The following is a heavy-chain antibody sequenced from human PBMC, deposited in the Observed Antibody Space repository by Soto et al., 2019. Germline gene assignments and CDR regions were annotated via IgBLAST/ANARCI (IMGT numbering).Heavy chain of an antibody. D-gene: IGHD5-18*01. J-gene: IGHJ4*02. Sequence: QVQLQESGPGLVKPSQTLSLTCTVSGGSISSGGYYWSWIRQHPGKGLEWIGYIYHSGSTYYNPSLKSRVTISVDTSKNQFSPKLNSVTAADTAVYYCASHTAMVYFDYWGQGTLVTVSS. CDR1: GGSISSGGYY. CDR2: IYHSGST. V-gene: IGHV4-31*03. CDR3: ASHTAMVYFDY.